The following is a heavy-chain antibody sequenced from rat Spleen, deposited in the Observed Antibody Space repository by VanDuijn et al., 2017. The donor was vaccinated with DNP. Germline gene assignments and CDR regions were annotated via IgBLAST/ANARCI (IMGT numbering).Heavy chain of an antibody. V-gene: IGHV5-7*01. CDR3: AGRPPPTRGPFDY. J-gene: IGHJ2*01. Sequence: EVQLVESGGGLVQPGRSLKVSCEASGFTFSDHNMAWVRQAPRKGLEWVAPINYDGTDTYYRDSVKGRFTISRNNAKSTLYLQMDSLRSEDTATYYCAGRPPPTRGPFDYWGQGVMVTVSS. CDR1: GFTFSDHN. CDR2: INYDGTDT. D-gene: IGHD1-4*01.